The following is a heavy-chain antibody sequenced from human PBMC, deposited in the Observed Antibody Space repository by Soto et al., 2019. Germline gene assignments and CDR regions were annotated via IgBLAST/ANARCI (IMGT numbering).Heavy chain of an antibody. CDR1: GFTFSSYG. CDR3: AKDLGSDYYYGMDV. D-gene: IGHD7-27*01. J-gene: IGHJ6*02. Sequence: PGGSLRLSCAASGFTFSSYGMHWVRQAPGKGLEWVAVISYDGSNKYYADSVKGRFTISRDNSKNTLYLQMNSLRAEDTAVYYCAKDLGSDYYYGMDVWGQGTTLTVSS. CDR2: ISYDGSNK. V-gene: IGHV3-30*18.